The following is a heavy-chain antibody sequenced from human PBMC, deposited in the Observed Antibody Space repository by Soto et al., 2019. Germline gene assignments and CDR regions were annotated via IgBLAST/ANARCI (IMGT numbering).Heavy chain of an antibody. CDR2: ISYDGSNK. D-gene: IGHD3-9*01. V-gene: IGHV3-30-3*01. CDR3: ARGGLRYFDWLDDY. Sequence: GGSLRLSCAASGFTFSSYAMHWVRQAPGKGLEWVAVISYDGSNKYYADSVKGRFTISRDNSKNTLYLQMNSLRAEDTAVYYCARGGLRYFDWLDDYWGQGTLVTVSS. CDR1: GFTFSSYA. J-gene: IGHJ4*02.